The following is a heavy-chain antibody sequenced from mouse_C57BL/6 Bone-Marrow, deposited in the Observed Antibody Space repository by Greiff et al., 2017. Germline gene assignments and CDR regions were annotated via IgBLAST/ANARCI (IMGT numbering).Heavy chain of an antibody. CDR2: IWSGGST. Sequence: VQLQESGPGLVQPSQSLSITCTVSGFSLTSYGVHWVRQSPGKGLEWLGVIWSGGSTDYNAAFISRLSISKDNSKSQVFFKMNSLQADDTAIYYCARKILGRCYYAMHYWGQGTSVTVSS. J-gene: IGHJ4*01. V-gene: IGHV2-2*01. CDR1: GFSLTSYG. CDR3: ARKILGRCYYAMHY. D-gene: IGHD4-1*01.